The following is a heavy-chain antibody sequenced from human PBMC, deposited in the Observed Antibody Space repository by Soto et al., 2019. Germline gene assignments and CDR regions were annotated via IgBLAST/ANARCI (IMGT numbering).Heavy chain of an antibody. CDR3: VFGDCTSSSCSYYFYGLDV. J-gene: IGHJ6*02. D-gene: IGHD2-2*01. Sequence: QLQLVQSGAEVKKPGSSVNVSCKASGGNLRRYAISWVRQAPGQGLEWMGGILPIFGSPSHAQKFRDRVTITADESTSTAYLELTSLTSEDTAIYYCVFGDCTSSSCSYYFYGLDVWGQGTTVTVSS. CDR2: ILPIFGSP. CDR1: GGNLRRYA. V-gene: IGHV1-69*01.